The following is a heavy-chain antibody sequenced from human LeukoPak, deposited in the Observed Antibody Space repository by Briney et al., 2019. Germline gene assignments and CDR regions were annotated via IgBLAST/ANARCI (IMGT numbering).Heavy chain of an antibody. V-gene: IGHV4-31*03. D-gene: IGHD2-15*01. CDR1: GGSTSSGDYY. Sequence: SETLSLTCTVSGGSTSSGDYYWSWIRQHPGKGLEWIAYIFYSGTSYYNPSLKSRVMISVDTSKNQFSLKLSSVTAADTAIYYCARTCSGGSCYLAFDIWGQGTMVTVSS. CDR3: ARTCSGGSCYLAFDI. CDR2: IFYSGTS. J-gene: IGHJ3*02.